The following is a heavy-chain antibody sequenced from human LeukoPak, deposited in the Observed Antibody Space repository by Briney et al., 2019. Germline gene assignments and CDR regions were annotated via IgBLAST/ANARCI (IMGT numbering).Heavy chain of an antibody. CDR2: INTNTGNP. D-gene: IGHD2-15*01. V-gene: IGHV7-4-1*01. CDR3: AVGCSGGSCYSGAFDI. CDR1: GYIFTSYA. Sequence: ASVKVSCKASGYIFTSYAMNWVRQAPGQGLEWMGWINTNTGNPTYAQGFTGRFVFSLDTSVSTAYLQICSLKAEDTAVYYCAVGCSGGSCYSGAFDIWGQGTMVTVSS. J-gene: IGHJ3*02.